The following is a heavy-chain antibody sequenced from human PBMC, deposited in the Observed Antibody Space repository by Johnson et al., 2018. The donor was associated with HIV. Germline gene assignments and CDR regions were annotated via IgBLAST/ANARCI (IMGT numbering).Heavy chain of an antibody. J-gene: IGHJ3*01. Sequence: VQLVESGGGLIQPGGSLRLSCAASGFTVSSNYMSWVRQTPGKGLEWVSVIHSGDKTYYADSVKGRFTISRDNSKNTLYLQMNSLRAEDTAVYYCAREAYYARAFDLWGQGTMVTVS. D-gene: IGHD3-3*01. V-gene: IGHV3-53*01. CDR1: GFTVSSNY. CDR3: AREAYYARAFDL. CDR2: IHSGDKT.